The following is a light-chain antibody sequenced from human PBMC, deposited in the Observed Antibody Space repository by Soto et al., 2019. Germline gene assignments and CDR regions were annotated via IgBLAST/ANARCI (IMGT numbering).Light chain of an antibody. V-gene: IGKV1-27*01. Sequence: DIQMTQSPSSLSASIGDRLTITCRASQGIGNYLAWYQQKPGKVPKLLIFAASTLQSGVPSRFSGGGSGTDFTLTISSLQPGDVATYYCQKYNSAPLTFGPGTKVDIK. CDR3: QKYNSAPLT. CDR2: AAS. J-gene: IGKJ3*01. CDR1: QGIGNY.